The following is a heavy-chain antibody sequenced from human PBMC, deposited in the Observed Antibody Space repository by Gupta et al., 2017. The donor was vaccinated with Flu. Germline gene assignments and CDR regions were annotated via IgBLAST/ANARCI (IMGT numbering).Heavy chain of an antibody. V-gene: IGHV4-4*09. J-gene: IGHJ5*02. CDR2: VYDNGYT. CDR1: GGPVNHYY. D-gene: IGHD4-17*01. CDR3: ARRGSFRIGSHYAWFDP. Sequence: QLQLHESGPDLVRPSETLSLTCSVSGGPVNHYYWNWVRQLTGRGLEWLGYVYDNGYTNYNSALESRVTISADTSKNQVSLDLTSVTAADTAIYYCARRGSFRIGSHYAWFDPWGQGIAVTVSS.